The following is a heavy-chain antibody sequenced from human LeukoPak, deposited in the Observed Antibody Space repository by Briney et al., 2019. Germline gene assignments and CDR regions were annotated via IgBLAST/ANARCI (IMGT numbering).Heavy chain of an antibody. V-gene: IGHV4-59*12. CDR1: GGSISSYY. Sequence: SETLSLTCTVSGGSISSYYWSWIRQPPGKGLEWIGYIYYSGSTNYNPSLKSRVTISADTSKNQFSLKLSSVTAADTAVYYCAREMEVPAASGAFDIWGQGTMVTVSS. CDR3: AREMEVPAASGAFDI. CDR2: IYYSGST. D-gene: IGHD2-2*01. J-gene: IGHJ3*02.